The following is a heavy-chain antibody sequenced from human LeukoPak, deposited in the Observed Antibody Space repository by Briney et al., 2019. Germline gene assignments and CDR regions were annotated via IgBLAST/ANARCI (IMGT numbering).Heavy chain of an antibody. CDR3: ARGSGNYYYVLDY. D-gene: IGHD3-22*01. CDR1: GFTVSSNY. Sequence: PGGSLRLSCAASGFTVSSNYMSWVRQAPGKGLEWVSVIYSGGSTYYADSVKGRFTISRDNSKNTLYLQMNSLRAEDTAIYYCARGSGNYYYVLDYWGQGTLVTVSS. V-gene: IGHV3-53*01. J-gene: IGHJ4*02. CDR2: IYSGGST.